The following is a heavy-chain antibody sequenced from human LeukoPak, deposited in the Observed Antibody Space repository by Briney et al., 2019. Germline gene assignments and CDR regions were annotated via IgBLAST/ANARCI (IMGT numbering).Heavy chain of an antibody. Sequence: PGGSLRLPCAASGFTFSSYAMSWVRQAPGKGLEWISAISGSGGSTYYADSVKGRFTISRDNSKNTLYLQMNSLRAEDTAVYYCAKDRVVAATYYFDYWGQGTLVTVSS. V-gene: IGHV3-23*01. CDR1: GFTFSSYA. J-gene: IGHJ4*02. D-gene: IGHD2-15*01. CDR2: ISGSGGST. CDR3: AKDRVVAATYYFDY.